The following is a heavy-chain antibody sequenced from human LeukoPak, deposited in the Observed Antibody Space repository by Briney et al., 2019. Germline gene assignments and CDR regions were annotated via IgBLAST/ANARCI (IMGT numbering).Heavy chain of an antibody. CDR1: GFSLTTNAMG. CDR2: ISWDDDK. J-gene: IGHJ4*02. V-gene: IGHV2-5*02. Sequence: NVSGPTLVNPTQTLTLTCSFSGFSLTTNAMGVGWIRQPPGKALEWLALISWDDDKSYSPSLQNRLTITKDTSKNQVVLTMTNMDPVDTATYYCARVLVLVRGVIPGYWGQXILVTVSS. CDR3: ARVLVLVRGVIPGY. D-gene: IGHD3-10*01.